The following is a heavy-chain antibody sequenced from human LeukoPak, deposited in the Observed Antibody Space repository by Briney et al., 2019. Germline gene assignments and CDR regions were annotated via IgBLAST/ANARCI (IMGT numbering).Heavy chain of an antibody. D-gene: IGHD3-3*01. CDR1: GGSISSYY. CDR2: IYYSGST. V-gene: IGHV4-59*01. Sequence: SETLSLTCTVSGGSISSYYWSWIRQPPGKGMEWLGYIYYSGSTNYNPSLKSRVTISVDTSKNQFSLKLSSVTAADTAVYYCARGYLRFLEWFSPHYFDYWGQGTLVTVSS. J-gene: IGHJ4*02. CDR3: ARGYLRFLEWFSPHYFDY.